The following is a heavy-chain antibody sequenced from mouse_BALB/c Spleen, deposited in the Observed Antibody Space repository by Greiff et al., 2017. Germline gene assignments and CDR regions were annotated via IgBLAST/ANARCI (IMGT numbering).Heavy chain of an antibody. CDR3: TRGGNRYWYFDV. CDR1: GFTFSSFG. Sequence: EVQLVESGGGLVQPGGSRKLSCAASGFTFSSFGMHWVRQAPEKGLEWVAYISSGSSTIYYADTVKGRFTISRDNAKNTLYLQMSSLKSEDTAMYYCTRGGNRYWYFDVWGAGTTVTVSS. D-gene: IGHD1-1*02. CDR2: ISSGSSTI. V-gene: IGHV5-17*02. J-gene: IGHJ1*01.